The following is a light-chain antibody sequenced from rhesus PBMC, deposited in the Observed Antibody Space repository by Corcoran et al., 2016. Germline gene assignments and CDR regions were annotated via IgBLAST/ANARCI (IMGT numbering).Light chain of an antibody. CDR2: AAS. CDR3: QQGYNTPLT. V-gene: IGKV1-18*01. Sequence: DIQMTQSPSSLSASVGDKVTITCRASQGISSWLAWYQQKPGKAPKLLTYAASSLQSGLPSRFSGSGSGTDYTLTISSLQPEDFATYYCQQGYNTPLTFGGGTKVEIK. J-gene: IGKJ4*01. CDR1: QGISSW.